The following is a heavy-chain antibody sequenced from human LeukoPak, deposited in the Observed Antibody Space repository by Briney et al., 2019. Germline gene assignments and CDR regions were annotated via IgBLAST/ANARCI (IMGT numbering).Heavy chain of an antibody. V-gene: IGHV1-2*02. CDR1: GYTFTGYY. J-gene: IGHJ5*02. Sequence: ASVKVSCKASGYTFTGYYMHWVRQAPGQGLEWMGWINPNSGGTNYAQKFQGRVTMTRDTSISTAYMELSGLRSDDTAVYYCARDKYYDFWSGYSPRWFDPWGQGTLVTVSS. D-gene: IGHD3-3*01. CDR2: INPNSGGT. CDR3: ARDKYYDFWSGYSPRWFDP.